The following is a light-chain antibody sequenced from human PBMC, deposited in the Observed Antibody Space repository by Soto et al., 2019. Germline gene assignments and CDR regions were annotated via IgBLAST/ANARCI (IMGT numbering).Light chain of an antibody. CDR2: KAS. Sequence: DIQMTQSPSTLSGSVGDRVTITCGASQTISSWLAWYQQKPGKAPKLLIYKASTLKSGVPSRFSGSGSGTEFTLTISSLQPDDFATYYCQHYNSYSEAFGQGTRLEIK. CDR3: QHYNSYSEA. CDR1: QTISSW. J-gene: IGKJ5*01. V-gene: IGKV1-5*03.